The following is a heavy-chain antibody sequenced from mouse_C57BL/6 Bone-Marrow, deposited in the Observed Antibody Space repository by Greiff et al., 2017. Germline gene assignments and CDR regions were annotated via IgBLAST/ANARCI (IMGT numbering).Heavy chain of an antibody. CDR2: IHPNSGST. J-gene: IGHJ3*01. CDR1: GYTFTSYW. D-gene: IGHD2-3*01. CDR3: ARRDGYPAWFAY. V-gene: IGHV1-64*01. Sequence: QVQLQQPGAELVKPGASVKLSCKASGYTFTSYWMHWVKPRPGQGLEWIGMIHPNSGSTNYNEKFKSKATLTVDKSSSTAYMQLSSLTSEDSAVYYCARRDGYPAWFAYWGQGTLVTVSA.